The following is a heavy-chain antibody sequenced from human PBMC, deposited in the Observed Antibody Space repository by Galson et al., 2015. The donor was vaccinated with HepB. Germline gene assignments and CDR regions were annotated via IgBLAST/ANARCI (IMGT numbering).Heavy chain of an antibody. CDR3: ARGGLDTIGGPNFDS. J-gene: IGHJ4*02. CDR2: VNPYSGST. CDR1: GYTFTTYG. D-gene: IGHD3-16*01. V-gene: IGHV1-18*01. Sequence: SVKVSCKASGYTFTTYGINWVRQAPGQGLEWLGRVNPYSGSTNYAQKFQDRVTMTADTSTSAAYLELGSLRFDDTAIYYCARGGLDTIGGPNFDSWGQGTLVTVSS.